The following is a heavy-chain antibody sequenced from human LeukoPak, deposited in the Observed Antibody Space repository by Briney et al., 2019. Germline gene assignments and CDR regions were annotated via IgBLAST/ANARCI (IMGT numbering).Heavy chain of an antibody. D-gene: IGHD3-10*01. CDR3: ARGKEVITMLRGLRPGYYFDY. Sequence: SETLSLTCAVYGGSLSGDFWSWIRQPPGKGLEWIGYIYYSGSTKYKSSLKSRVTISVDTSKNQFSLKLSSVTAADTAVYYCARGKEVITMLRGLRPGYYFDYWGQGTLVTVSS. CDR1: GGSLSGDF. J-gene: IGHJ4*02. CDR2: IYYSGST. V-gene: IGHV4-59*01.